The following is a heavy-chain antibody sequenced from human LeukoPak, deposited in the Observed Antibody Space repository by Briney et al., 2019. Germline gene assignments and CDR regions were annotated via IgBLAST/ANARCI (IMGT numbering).Heavy chain of an antibody. CDR1: GFTFSNYA. CDR2: ISGSGGRT. Sequence: GGSLRLSCAASGFTFSNYAMSWVRQAAGKGLEWVSAISGSGGRTYYADSVKGRFTISRDNSKNTLYLQVNSLRTKDTAVYYCAKAEFYSSSSQPIDYWGQGTLVTVSS. V-gene: IGHV3-23*01. CDR3: AKAEFYSSSSQPIDY. D-gene: IGHD6-6*01. J-gene: IGHJ4*02.